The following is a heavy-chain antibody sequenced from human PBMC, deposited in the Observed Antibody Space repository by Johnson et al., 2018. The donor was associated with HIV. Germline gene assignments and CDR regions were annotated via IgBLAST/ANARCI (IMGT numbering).Heavy chain of an antibody. Sequence: AMHWVRQAPGKGLEWVAVISYDGSNKYYADSVKGRFTISRDNSKNTPYLQMNSLRAEDTAVYYCAKDPMVATPANAFDIWGQGTMVTVSS. CDR1: A. CDR3: AKDPMVATPANAFDI. J-gene: IGHJ3*02. V-gene: IGHV3-30-3*02. D-gene: IGHD5-12*01. CDR2: ISYDGSNK.